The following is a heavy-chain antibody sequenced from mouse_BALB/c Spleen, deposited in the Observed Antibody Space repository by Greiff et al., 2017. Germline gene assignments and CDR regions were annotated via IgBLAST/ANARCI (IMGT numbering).Heavy chain of an antibody. CDR1: GYTFTDYW. CDR3: ARGYDGYYDAMDY. D-gene: IGHD2-3*01. CDR2: IDTSDSYT. J-gene: IGHJ4*01. Sequence: QVQLQQPGAELVMPGASVKMSCKASGYTFTDYWMHWVKQRPGQGLEWIGAIDTSDSYTSYNQKFKGKATLTVDESSSTAYMQLSSLTSEDSAVYYCARGYDGYYDAMDYWGQGTSVTVSS. V-gene: IGHV1-69*01.